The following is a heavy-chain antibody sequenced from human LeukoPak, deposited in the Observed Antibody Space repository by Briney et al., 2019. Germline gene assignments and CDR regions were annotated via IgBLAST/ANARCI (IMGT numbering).Heavy chain of an antibody. CDR2: IHHSGTT. Sequence: SETLSLTCSVSGYSISSVYYWGWIRQPPGKGLEWIASIHHSGTTYYKPSLKSRATISVDTSKNQFSLRLSSVTAADTAIYYCARGTPRFDSWSQGTMVTVS. D-gene: IGHD2-15*01. V-gene: IGHV4-38-2*02. J-gene: IGHJ3*01. CDR1: GYSISSVYY. CDR3: ARGTPRFDS.